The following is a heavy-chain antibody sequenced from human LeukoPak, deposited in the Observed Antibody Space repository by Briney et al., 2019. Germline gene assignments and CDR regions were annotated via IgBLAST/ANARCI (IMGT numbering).Heavy chain of an antibody. V-gene: IGHV4-59*01. J-gene: IGHJ6*02. CDR2: ISYSGST. CDR3: ARVGGPNYYYYGMDV. Sequence: SETLSLTCTVSGGSIRGYYWSWIRQPPGKGLEWIGYISYSGSTNYSPSLKRRDTISVDTSKNQFSLKLSSVTAADTAVYYCARVGGPNYYYYGMDVWGQGTTVTVS. D-gene: IGHD3-3*01. CDR1: GGSIRGYY.